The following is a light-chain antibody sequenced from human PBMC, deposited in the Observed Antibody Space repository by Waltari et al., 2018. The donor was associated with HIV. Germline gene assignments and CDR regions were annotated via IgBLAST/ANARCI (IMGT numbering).Light chain of an antibody. J-gene: IGKJ4*01. V-gene: IGKV1-5*03. CDR3: QQYNSYPLI. Sequence: DLQMTQSPHPLSSSVGARVTITCRASQDIKKWLAWYQKKPGKAPKLLIYQASLLDNGVSPRFSGDGSGTEFTLTITNLHPDDVATYFCQQYNSYPLIFGGGTKVQ. CDR1: QDIKKW. CDR2: QAS.